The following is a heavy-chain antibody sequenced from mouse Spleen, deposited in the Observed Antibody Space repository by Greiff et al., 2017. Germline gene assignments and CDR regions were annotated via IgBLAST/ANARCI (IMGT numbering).Heavy chain of an antibody. CDR2: INPSSGYT. D-gene: IGHD1-1*01. J-gene: IGHJ4*01. CDR3: ARVLRSYYAMDY. V-gene: IGHV1-4*01. Sequence: VQLQQSGAELARPGASVKMSCKASGYTFTSYTMHWVKQRPGQGLEWIGYINPSSGYTKYNQKFKDKATLTADKSSSTAYMQLSSLTSEDSAVYYCARVLRSYYAMDYWGQGTSVTVSS. CDR1: GYTFTSYT.